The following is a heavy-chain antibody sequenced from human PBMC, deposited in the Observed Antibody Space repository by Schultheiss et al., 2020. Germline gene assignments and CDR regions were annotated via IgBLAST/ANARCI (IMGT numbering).Heavy chain of an antibody. Sequence: GGSLRLSCAASGFTFSSYSMNWVRQAPGKGLEWVSYISSSDRTIFYADSVKGRFTISRDNAKNSLYLQMNSLRDEDTAVYYCAISSEGATTACNYWGQGTLVTVSS. D-gene: IGHD1-26*01. V-gene: IGHV3-48*02. J-gene: IGHJ4*02. CDR2: ISSSDRTI. CDR1: GFTFSSYS. CDR3: AISSEGATTACNY.